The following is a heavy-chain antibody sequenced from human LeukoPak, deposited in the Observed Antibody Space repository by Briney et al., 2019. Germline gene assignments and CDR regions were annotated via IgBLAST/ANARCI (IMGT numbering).Heavy chain of an antibody. J-gene: IGHJ4*02. CDR3: AKDRRGMYSSCGH. CDR1: GFTFSSYA. D-gene: IGHD6-6*01. Sequence: GGSLRLSCAASGFTFSSYAMSWVRQAPGKGLEWVSAISGSGGSTYYADSVKGRFTIFRDNSKNTLYLQMNSLRAEDTAVYYCAKDRRGMYSSCGHWGQGTLVTVSS. V-gene: IGHV3-23*01. CDR2: ISGSGGST.